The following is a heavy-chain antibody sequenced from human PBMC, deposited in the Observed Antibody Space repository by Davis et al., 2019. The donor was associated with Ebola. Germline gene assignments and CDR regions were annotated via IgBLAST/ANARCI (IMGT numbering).Heavy chain of an antibody. Sequence: GESLKISCAASGFTFSSYAMHWVRQAPGKGLEWVAVISYDGSNKYYADSVKGRFTISRDNSKNTLYLQMNSLRAEDTAVYYCAKARGPILEWLYDYWGQGTLVTVSS. CDR3: AKARGPILEWLYDY. CDR2: ISYDGSNK. V-gene: IGHV3-30-3*01. CDR1: GFTFSSYA. D-gene: IGHD3-3*01. J-gene: IGHJ4*02.